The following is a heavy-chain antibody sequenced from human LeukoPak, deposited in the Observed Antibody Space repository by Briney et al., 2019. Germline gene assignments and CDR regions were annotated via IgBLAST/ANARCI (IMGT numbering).Heavy chain of an antibody. CDR2: ISSSSSTI. Sequence: PGGSLRLSCAASGFTFSSYAMHWVRQAPGKGLEWVSYISSSSSTIYYADSVKGRFTISRDNAKNSLYLQMNSLRAEDTAVYYCAKDLAAMGDYWGQGTLVTVSS. D-gene: IGHD5-18*01. J-gene: IGHJ4*02. CDR3: AKDLAAMGDY. V-gene: IGHV3-48*04. CDR1: GFTFSSYA.